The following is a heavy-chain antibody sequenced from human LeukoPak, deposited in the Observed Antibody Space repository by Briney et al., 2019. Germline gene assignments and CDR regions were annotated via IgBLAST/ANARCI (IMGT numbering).Heavy chain of an antibody. CDR2: IYHSGST. Sequence: SETLSLTCTVSGGSISSSSYYWGWIRQPPGKGLEWIGSIYHSGSTYYNPSLKSRVTISVDTSKNQFSLKLSSVTAADTAVYYCARGSSGWYGFDYWGQGTLVTVSS. D-gene: IGHD6-19*01. J-gene: IGHJ4*02. CDR3: ARGSSGWYGFDY. V-gene: IGHV4-39*01. CDR1: GGSISSSSYY.